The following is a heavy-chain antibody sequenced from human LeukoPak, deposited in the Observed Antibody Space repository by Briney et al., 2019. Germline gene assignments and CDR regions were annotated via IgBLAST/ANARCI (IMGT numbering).Heavy chain of an antibody. CDR1: GYSFTNYW. D-gene: IGHD6-13*01. Sequence: GESLRISCKGSGYSFTNYWIGWVRQMPGKGLEWMGIIYPGDSDTRDSPSFQGQVTISAAKSISAAYLQWSNLKASDTAIYYCVRCARSGIAAAGPIDYWGQGTLVTVSS. CDR2: IYPGDSDT. CDR3: VRCARSGIAAAGPIDY. V-gene: IGHV5-51*01. J-gene: IGHJ4*01.